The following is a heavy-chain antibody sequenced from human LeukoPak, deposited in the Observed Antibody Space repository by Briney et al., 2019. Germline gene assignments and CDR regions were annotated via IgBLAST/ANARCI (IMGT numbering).Heavy chain of an antibody. Sequence: SVKLSCKPSGGTFSSYAISWVRQAPGQGLEWMGRIIPILDIANYAQKFQGRVTITADKSTSTAYMELRSLRSDDTAVYYCARDGYSYGYGDYFDYWGQGTLVTVSS. CDR3: ARDGYSYGYGDYFDY. V-gene: IGHV1-69*04. D-gene: IGHD5-18*01. CDR2: IIPILDIA. CDR1: GGTFSSYA. J-gene: IGHJ4*02.